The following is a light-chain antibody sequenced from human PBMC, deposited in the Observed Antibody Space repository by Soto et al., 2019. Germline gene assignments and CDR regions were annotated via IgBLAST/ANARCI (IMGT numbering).Light chain of an antibody. Sequence: DIQMTQSPSSLSASVGDRVTIPCRASQGIRIDLGWFQQKPGKAPKRLIYGASSLESGVPSRFSGRGYGTEFALTISSLQPDDFATYYCQHYNSYGTFGQGTKVDIK. CDR2: GAS. V-gene: IGKV1-17*01. CDR3: QHYNSYGT. CDR1: QGIRID. J-gene: IGKJ1*01.